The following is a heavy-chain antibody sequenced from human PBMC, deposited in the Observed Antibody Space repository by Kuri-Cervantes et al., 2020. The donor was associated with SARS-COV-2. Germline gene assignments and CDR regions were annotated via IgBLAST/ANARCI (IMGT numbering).Heavy chain of an antibody. V-gene: IGHV1-8*02. J-gene: IGHJ3*02. CDR1: RYTFTHYY. CDR3: AREEMTTVSHDAFDI. Sequence: ASVKVSCKASRYTFTHYYMHWVRQAPGQGLEWMGWMNPNSGNTGYAQKFQGRVTMTRNTSISTAYMELSSLRSEDTAVYFCAREEMTTVSHDAFDIWGQGTMVTVSS. D-gene: IGHD4-17*01. CDR2: MNPNSGNT.